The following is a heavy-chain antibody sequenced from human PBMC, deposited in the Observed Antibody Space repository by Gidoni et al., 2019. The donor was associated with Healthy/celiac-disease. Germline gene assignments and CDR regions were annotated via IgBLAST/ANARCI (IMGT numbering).Heavy chain of an antibody. CDR2: IYYSGST. Sequence: QVQLQESGPGLVKPSETLSLTCTVPGGSISSYYWSWIRQPPGKGLEWIGYIYYSGSTNYNPSLKSRVTISVDTSKNQFSLKLSSVTAADTAVYYCARGPLRVDYWGQGTLVTVSS. CDR1: GGSISSYY. J-gene: IGHJ4*02. CDR3: ARGPLRVDY. V-gene: IGHV4-59*01. D-gene: IGHD3-10*01.